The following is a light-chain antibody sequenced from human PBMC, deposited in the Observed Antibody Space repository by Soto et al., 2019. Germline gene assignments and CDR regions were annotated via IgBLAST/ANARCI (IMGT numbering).Light chain of an antibody. CDR1: QSIRSL. Sequence: DIQMTQSPSTLSASVGDRVTITCRASQSIRSLLAWYQQKPGKAPKVLIYDASSLGSGVPSRFSGSGSGTEFTLTISSLQPDDFATYFCRQYQTYSTFGQGTRLDIK. CDR3: RQYQTYST. CDR2: DAS. V-gene: IGKV1-5*01. J-gene: IGKJ5*01.